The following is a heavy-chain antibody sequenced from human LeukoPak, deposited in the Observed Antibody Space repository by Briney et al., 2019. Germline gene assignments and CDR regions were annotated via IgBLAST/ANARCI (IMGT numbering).Heavy chain of an antibody. CDR3: ARDREELLWFGELLFDAFDI. CDR2: ISSSSSYI. J-gene: IGHJ3*02. V-gene: IGHV3-21*01. Sequence: GGSLRLSCAASGFTFSNAWMSWVRQAPGKGLEWVSSISSSSSYIYYADSVKGRFTISRDNAKNSLYLQMNSLRAEDTAVYYCARDREELLWFGELLFDAFDIWGQGTMVTVSS. CDR1: GFTFSNAW. D-gene: IGHD3-10*01.